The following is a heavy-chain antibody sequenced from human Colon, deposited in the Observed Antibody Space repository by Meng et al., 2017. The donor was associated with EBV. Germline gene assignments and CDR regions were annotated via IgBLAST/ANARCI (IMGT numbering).Heavy chain of an antibody. CDR3: VLAGIIMPTFDY. Sequence: QLQLQESGPGLVKPSETLSLTCTVSGDSISSSNYYWGWTRQPPGKGLEWIGSGSTYYNPSLKSRVSISVDTSKNQFSLKLTSVTAADTAVYYCVLAGIIMPTFDYWGQGTLVPSTQ. CDR2: GST. J-gene: IGHJ4*02. V-gene: IGHV4-39*07. CDR1: GDSISSSNYY. D-gene: IGHD3-10*01.